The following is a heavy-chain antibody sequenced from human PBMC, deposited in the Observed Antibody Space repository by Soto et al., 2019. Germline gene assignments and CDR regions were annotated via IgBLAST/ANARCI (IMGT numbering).Heavy chain of an antibody. J-gene: IGHJ4*02. CDR2: FDNSGRT. D-gene: IGHD3-22*01. V-gene: IGHV4-39*01. Sequence: SDTLSLTCTVAGGSIISSGSSWDWIRQPPGKGLEWIGSFDNSGRTYYNPSLKSRVTISVDTSKNQFSLMVRSVTAADTAVYYCARLITYYFATSGYYYDCWGQGTLVT. CDR3: ARLITYYFATSGYYYDC. CDR1: GGSIISSGSS.